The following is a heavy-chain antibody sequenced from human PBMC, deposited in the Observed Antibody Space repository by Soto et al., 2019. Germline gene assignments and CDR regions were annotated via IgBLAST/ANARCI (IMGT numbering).Heavy chain of an antibody. CDR3: ETVRSAAFDL. CDR1: GITFSDYS. Sequence: PGGSLRLSCAVSGITFSDYSINWVRQAPGKGLEWVSGISGGTDTTYYADSVKGRFTISRDNSKHTVYLQMNSLRAEDTALYYCETVRSAAFDLWGRGTMVTVSS. V-gene: IGHV3-23*01. D-gene: IGHD3-10*01. CDR2: ISGGTDTT. J-gene: IGHJ3*01.